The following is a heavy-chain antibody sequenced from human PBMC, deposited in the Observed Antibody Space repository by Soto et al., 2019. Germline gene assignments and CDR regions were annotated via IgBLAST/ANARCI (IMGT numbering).Heavy chain of an antibody. CDR2: IIPILGIA. Sequence: QVHLVQSGAEVRKPGSRVKISCKASGGTFSSYTISWVRQAPGQGLEWMGRIIPILGIANYAQKFQGRVTITADKSTSTAYMELSSLRSEDTAVYYCARVPTNYYYYYMDVWGKGTTVTVSS. V-gene: IGHV1-69*02. CDR1: GGTFSSYT. J-gene: IGHJ6*03. D-gene: IGHD1-1*01. CDR3: ARVPTNYYYYYMDV.